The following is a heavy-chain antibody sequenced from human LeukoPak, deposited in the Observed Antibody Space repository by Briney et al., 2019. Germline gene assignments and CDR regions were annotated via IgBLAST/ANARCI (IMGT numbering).Heavy chain of an antibody. CDR3: ARDALQWRNAFDL. J-gene: IGHJ3*01. D-gene: IGHD6-19*01. Sequence: GASVKVSCKASGYTFTSYGICWVRQAPGQGLEWMGWVSAYNGNTNYAQKFQGRVTMTTDTSTRTAYMELRSLRSDDTAVYYCARDALQWRNAFDLWGQGTMVTVSS. CDR2: VSAYNGNT. CDR1: GYTFTSYG. V-gene: IGHV1-18*01.